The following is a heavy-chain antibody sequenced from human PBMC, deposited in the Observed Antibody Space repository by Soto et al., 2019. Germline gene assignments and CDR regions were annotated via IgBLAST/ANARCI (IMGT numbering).Heavy chain of an antibody. CDR1: GFTFSSYA. CDR3: ARSGWELIVGERAQELKDYFDY. V-gene: IGHV3-30-3*01. J-gene: IGHJ4*02. D-gene: IGHD1-26*01. Sequence: GGSLRLSCAASGFTFSSYAMHWVRQAPGKGLEWVAVISYDGSNKYYADSVKGRFTISRDNSKNTLYLQMNSLRAEDTAVYYCARSGWELIVGERAQELKDYFDYWGQGTLVTVSS. CDR2: ISYDGSNK.